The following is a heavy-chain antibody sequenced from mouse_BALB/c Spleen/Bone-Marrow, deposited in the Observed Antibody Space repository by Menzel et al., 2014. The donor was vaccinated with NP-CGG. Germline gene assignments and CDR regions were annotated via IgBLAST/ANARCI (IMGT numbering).Heavy chain of an antibody. CDR3: ARTYPTTSLYYYYGMDL. V-gene: IGHV5-6-5*01. J-gene: IGHJ1*01. D-gene: IGHD1-1*01. CDR2: ISSSGST. Sequence: EESGGRLVTPGTPLTLTCTVSGFSLSSCHMSWVRQAPGKGLEWIGIISSSGSTYYASWAKGRFTISXTSTTVVLKMTSPTTEDTATYFCARTYPTTSLYYYYGMDLWGPGTLVTVSS. CDR1: GFSLSSCH.